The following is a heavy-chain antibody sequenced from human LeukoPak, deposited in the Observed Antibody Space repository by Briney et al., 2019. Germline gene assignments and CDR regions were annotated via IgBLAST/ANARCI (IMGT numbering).Heavy chain of an antibody. CDR2: ISAHNGNT. CDR1: GYTFTNYG. V-gene: IGHV1-18*01. Sequence: ASVKVSCKASGYTFTNYGISWVRPAPGQGLEYMGWISAHNGNTNYAQKLQDRVTMTTDTSTGTAYMELKSLRSDDTAVYYCAREGYCSGGSCYPGVPDYWGQGTLVTVSS. D-gene: IGHD2-15*01. J-gene: IGHJ4*02. CDR3: AREGYCSGGSCYPGVPDY.